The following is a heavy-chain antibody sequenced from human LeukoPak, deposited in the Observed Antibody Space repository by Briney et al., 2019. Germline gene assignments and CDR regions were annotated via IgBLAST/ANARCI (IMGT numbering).Heavy chain of an antibody. CDR2: INPNSGGT. V-gene: IGHV1-2*02. J-gene: IGHJ4*02. D-gene: IGHD2-2*01. CDR1: GYTFTGYY. CDR3: ARESPNCSSTSCLIDY. Sequence: ASVKLSCTASGYTFTGYYMHWVRQAPGQGLEWMGWINPNSGGTNYAQKFQGRVTMTRDTSISTAYMELSRLRSDDTAVYYCARESPNCSSTSCLIDYWGQGTLVTVSS.